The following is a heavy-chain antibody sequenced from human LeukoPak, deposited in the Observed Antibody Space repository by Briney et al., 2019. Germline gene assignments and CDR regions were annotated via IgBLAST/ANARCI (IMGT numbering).Heavy chain of an antibody. CDR1: GLPFSSYA. D-gene: IGHD3-22*01. Sequence: GGSLRLSCAASGLPFSSYAMSWVRQAPGKGLEWVSGISGSGDNTYYADSVKGRFTISRDNSKNTLYVQVNSLGTEDTAAYYCAKGSYYDSSGSFYFDYWGQGTLVTVSS. J-gene: IGHJ4*02. CDR3: AKGSYYDSSGSFYFDY. V-gene: IGHV3-23*01. CDR2: ISGSGDNT.